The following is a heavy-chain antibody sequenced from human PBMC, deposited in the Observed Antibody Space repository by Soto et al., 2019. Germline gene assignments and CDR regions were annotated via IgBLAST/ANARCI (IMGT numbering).Heavy chain of an antibody. Sequence: PSETLSLTCNVSGGSISKFYWAWIRKTAGNGLEWMGCVYATGTTDYSPSLRSRVAMSVDISKKTFSLRLRSVTGADSGVYYCVRDGSKSLRDWFDPWGQGILVTVSS. CDR3: VRDGSKSLRDWFDP. CDR1: GGSISKFY. J-gene: IGHJ5*02. CDR2: VYATGTT. V-gene: IGHV4-4*07.